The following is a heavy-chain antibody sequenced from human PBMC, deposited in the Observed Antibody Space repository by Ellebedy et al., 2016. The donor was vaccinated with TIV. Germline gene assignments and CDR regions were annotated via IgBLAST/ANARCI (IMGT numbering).Heavy chain of an antibody. CDR3: VRDASYSSSWFDY. J-gene: IGHJ4*02. V-gene: IGHV3-30*10. Sequence: PGGSLRLSCAASGFTFSNFALHWVRQAQGKGLEWVAVISYDEGYKFYTDSVKGRFTVSRDNSKNTLSLQMDSLRGQDSAVYYCVRDASYSSSWFDYWGQGALVSVSS. CDR1: GFTFSNFA. CDR2: ISYDEGYK. D-gene: IGHD6-13*01.